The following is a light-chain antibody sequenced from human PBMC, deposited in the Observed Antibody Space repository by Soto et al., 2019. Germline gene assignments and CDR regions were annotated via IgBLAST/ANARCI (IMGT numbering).Light chain of an antibody. CDR2: GAS. Sequence: EIVLTQSPGTLSLSPGERATLSCRASQSVYSNYLAWYQQKPAQAPRLLIYGASSRATGIPARFSGSGSGTEFTLTISSLQSEDFAVYYCQQYNNWPPWTFGQGTKVDIK. CDR3: QQYNNWPPWT. J-gene: IGKJ1*01. V-gene: IGKV3-15*01. CDR1: QSVYSN.